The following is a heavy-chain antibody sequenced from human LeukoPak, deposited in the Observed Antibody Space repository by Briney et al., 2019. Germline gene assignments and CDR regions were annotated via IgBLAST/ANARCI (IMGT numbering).Heavy chain of an antibody. J-gene: IGHJ4*02. Sequence: GGSLRLSCAASGFIFSNYGMNWVRQAPGKGLEWVAVISYDGSYKYYADSVKGRFTISRDNSKNTLYLQMNSLRAEDTAVYYCARVTGNIDYWGQGTLVTVSS. V-gene: IGHV3-30*03. CDR3: ARVTGNIDY. CDR2: ISYDGSYK. D-gene: IGHD3-9*01. CDR1: GFIFSNYG.